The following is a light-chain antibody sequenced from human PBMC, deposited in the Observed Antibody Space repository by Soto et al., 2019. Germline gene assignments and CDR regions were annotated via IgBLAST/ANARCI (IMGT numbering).Light chain of an antibody. CDR3: SSYTSSSTLDWV. V-gene: IGLV2-14*01. Sequence: QSVLTQPASVSGSPGQSITISCTGTSSDVGGYNYVSWYQQHPGKAPKLMIYDVSNRPSGVSNRFSGSKPGNTASLTISGLQAEDEADYYCSSYTSSSTLDWVFGGGTKVTVL. CDR1: SSDVGGYNY. J-gene: IGLJ3*02. CDR2: DVS.